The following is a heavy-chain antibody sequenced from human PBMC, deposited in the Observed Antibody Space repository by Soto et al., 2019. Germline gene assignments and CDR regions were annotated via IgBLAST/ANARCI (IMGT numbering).Heavy chain of an antibody. CDR3: AKGYRPEPFDY. D-gene: IGHD3-16*02. J-gene: IGHJ4*02. V-gene: IGHV3-23*01. Sequence: GRLMRVSWGVGGFTISSCAMSRVSQAPGKGLEWVSAISGSGGSTYYADSVKGRFTISRDNSKNTLYLQMNSLRAEDTAVYYCAKGYRPEPFDYWGQGTLVTV. CDR2: ISGSGGST. CDR1: GFTISSCA.